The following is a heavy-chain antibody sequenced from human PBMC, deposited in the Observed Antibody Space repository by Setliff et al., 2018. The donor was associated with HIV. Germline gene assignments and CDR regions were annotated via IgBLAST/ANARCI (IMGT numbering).Heavy chain of an antibody. CDR2: IYTSGST. J-gene: IGHJ4*02. V-gene: IGHV4-61*09. Sequence: SETLSLTCTVSGGSISSGSYYWSWIRQPAGKGLEWIGHIYTSGSTNYNPSLKSRVTISVDTSRNQFSLKLSSVTAADTAVYYCARDKCSGYDCWANDYWGQGTLVTVSS. CDR3: ARDKCSGYDCWANDY. D-gene: IGHD5-12*01. CDR1: GGSISSGSYY.